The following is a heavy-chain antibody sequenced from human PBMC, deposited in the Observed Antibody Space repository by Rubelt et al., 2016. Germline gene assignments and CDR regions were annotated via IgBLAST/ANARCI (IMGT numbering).Heavy chain of an antibody. D-gene: IGHD2-2*02. J-gene: IGHJ4*02. CDR1: GFTFRDYA. Sequence: EVLLVQSGGGLVEPGGSLRLSCAASGFTFRDYAINWVRQAPGKGLEWVSGIGGSGDTTYYADSVKGRVTISRDNSKNTVDLQMNSLRAEDTAVYYCAKDRARIPPGDTDYWGQGTLVTVSS. CDR2: IGGSGDTT. CDR3: AKDRARIPPGDTDY. V-gene: IGHV3-23*04.